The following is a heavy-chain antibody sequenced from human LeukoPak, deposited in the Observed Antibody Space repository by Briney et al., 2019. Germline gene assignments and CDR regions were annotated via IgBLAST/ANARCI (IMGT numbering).Heavy chain of an antibody. V-gene: IGHV4-34*01. CDR2: INHSGST. J-gene: IGHJ4*02. CDR3: ASLGLVGPYYFDY. CDR1: GGSFSGYY. Sequence: PSETLSLTCAVYGGSFSGYYWSWIRQPPGKGLEWVGEINHSGSTNYNPSLKSRVTISVDTSKNQFSLKLSSVTAADTAVYYCASLGLVGPYYFDYWGQGTLVTVSS. D-gene: IGHD2-2*01.